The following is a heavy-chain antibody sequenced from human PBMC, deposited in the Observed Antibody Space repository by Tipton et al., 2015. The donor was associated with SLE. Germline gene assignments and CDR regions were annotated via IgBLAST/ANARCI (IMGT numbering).Heavy chain of an antibody. CDR1: GFTFSSYG. CDR3: ARNTGASASDQ. CDR2: ITSDGSGA. D-gene: IGHD2-15*01. J-gene: IGHJ4*02. V-gene: IGHV3-74*01. Sequence: SLRLSCAASGFTFSSYGMHWVRQAPGKGLVWVSRITSDGSGANYADSVKGRFTISRDNTKNTLYLQMNSLRAEDTAVYYCARNTGASASDQWGQGTLVIVST.